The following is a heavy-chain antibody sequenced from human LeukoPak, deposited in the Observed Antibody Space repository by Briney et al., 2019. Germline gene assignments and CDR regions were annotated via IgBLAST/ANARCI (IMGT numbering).Heavy chain of an antibody. D-gene: IGHD3-22*01. V-gene: IGHV3-48*02. CDR2: ISSSSSTI. CDR1: GFTFSSYS. CDR3: ARDPGPAAHTYYYDSSGYLDY. Sequence: GGSLRLSCAASGFTFSSYSMNWVRQAPGKGLEWVSYISSSSSTIYYADSVKGRFTISRDNAKNSLYLQMNSLRDEDTAVYYCARDPGPAAHTYYYDSSGYLDYWGQGTLVTVSS. J-gene: IGHJ4*02.